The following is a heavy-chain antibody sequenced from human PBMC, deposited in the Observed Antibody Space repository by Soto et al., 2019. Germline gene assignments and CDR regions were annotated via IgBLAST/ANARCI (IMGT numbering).Heavy chain of an antibody. CDR3: ARVIWSGHLTSDL. D-gene: IGHD3-3*01. J-gene: IGHJ5*02. Sequence: EVQVVESGGGLVQPGGSLRLSCAASGFTFSSNSMNWVRQAPGKGLEWISYISSSSSTIYADSVKGRFTISSDNAKNSLYLQMNRLRDEDTDVYYCARVIWSGHLTSDLWGQGTLVTVSS. CDR1: GFTFSSNS. CDR2: ISSSSSTI. V-gene: IGHV3-48*02.